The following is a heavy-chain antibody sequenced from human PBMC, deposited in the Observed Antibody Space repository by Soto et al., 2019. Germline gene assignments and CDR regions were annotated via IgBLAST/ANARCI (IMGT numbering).Heavy chain of an antibody. D-gene: IGHD3-3*01. CDR2: IYYSGST. V-gene: IGHV4-31*03. CDR1: GGSISSGGYY. J-gene: IGHJ4*02. CDR3: ARVRYDFWSGYSRDY. Sequence: PSETLSLTCTVSGGSISSGGYYWSWIRQHPGKGLEWIGYIYYSGSTYYNPSLKSRVTISVDTSKNQFSLKLSSVTAADTAVCYCARVRYDFWSGYSRDYWGQGTLVTVSS.